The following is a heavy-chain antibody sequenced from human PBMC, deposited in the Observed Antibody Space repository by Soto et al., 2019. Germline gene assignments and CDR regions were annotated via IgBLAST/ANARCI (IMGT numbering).Heavy chain of an antibody. CDR3: AKGSHSSSWYVDFDS. CDR1: GFTFNSYA. V-gene: IGHV3-23*01. CDR2: IRGSGGST. D-gene: IGHD6-13*01. J-gene: IGHJ4*02. Sequence: EVHLLESGGGLVQPGGSLRLSCAASGFTFNSYAMSWVRQAPGKGLEWVSGIRGSGGSTYYADSVKGRFTISRDNSKNRLFLQLNSLRAADTAVYYCAKGSHSSSWYVDFDSWGQGSLVTVSS.